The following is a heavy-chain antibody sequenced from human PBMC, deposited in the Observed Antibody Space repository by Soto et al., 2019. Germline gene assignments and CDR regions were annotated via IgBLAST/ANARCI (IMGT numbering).Heavy chain of an antibody. Sequence: GASVKVSCKASGYTFTSHGITWVRQAPGQVLEWMGWSSVYNGYTNYAQNLQGRVTMTTDTSTSTAYMELRSVGSADTAVSYCVRDSHRSGWYEGFFDYWGQGTLVTVSS. CDR3: VRDSHRSGWYEGFFDY. V-gene: IGHV1-18*04. CDR1: GYTFTSHG. CDR2: SSVYNGYT. D-gene: IGHD6-19*01. J-gene: IGHJ4*01.